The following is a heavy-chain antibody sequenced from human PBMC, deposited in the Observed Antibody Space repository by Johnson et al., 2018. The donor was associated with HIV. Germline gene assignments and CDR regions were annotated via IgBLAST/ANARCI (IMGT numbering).Heavy chain of an antibody. V-gene: IGHV3-66*01. Sequence: VQLVESGGGLVQPGGSLTLSCAASGITVNTNYMAWVRQAPGKGLEWVSVMYAGGSAFYADSVKGRFTVSRDNSKNTLYLQMNSLRAEDTAVYYCARDPDIWGQGTMVTVSS. CDR1: GITVNTNY. CDR2: MYAGGSA. J-gene: IGHJ3*02. CDR3: ARDPDI.